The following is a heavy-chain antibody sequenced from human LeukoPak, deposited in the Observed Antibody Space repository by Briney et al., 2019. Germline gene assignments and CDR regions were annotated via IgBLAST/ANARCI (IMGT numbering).Heavy chain of an antibody. Sequence: GGSLTLSCAASGFTFSSYGMHWVRQAPGKGLEWVALISYDGSNKYYADSVKGRFTISRDNSKNTLYLQMNSLRAEDTAVYYCARDYYYDSSGYWDYYLDYWGQGTLVSVSS. J-gene: IGHJ4*02. CDR1: GFTFSSYG. CDR2: ISYDGSNK. D-gene: IGHD3-22*01. V-gene: IGHV3-30*03. CDR3: ARDYYYDSSGYWDYYLDY.